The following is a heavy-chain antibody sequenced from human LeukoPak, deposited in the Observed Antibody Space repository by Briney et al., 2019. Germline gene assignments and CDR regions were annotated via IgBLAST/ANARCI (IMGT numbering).Heavy chain of an antibody. J-gene: IGHJ4*02. CDR2: ISGSGGST. Sequence: GGSLRPSCAASGFTFSSYAMSWVRKAPGKGLEWVSAISGSGGSTYYADSAQGRFTISRDNSKNTLYLQMNSLRSEDTAVYYCAKKKGARATVTHVPLDYWGQGTLATVSS. CDR1: GFTFSSYA. V-gene: IGHV3-23*01. D-gene: IGHD4-17*01. CDR3: AKKKGARATVTHVPLDY.